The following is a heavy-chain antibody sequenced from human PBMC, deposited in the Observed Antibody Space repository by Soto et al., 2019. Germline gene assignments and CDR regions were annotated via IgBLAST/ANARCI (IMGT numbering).Heavy chain of an antibody. V-gene: IGHV1-46*01. CDR1: GYTFTSYY. Sequence: QVQLVQSGAEVKKPGASVKVSCKASGYTFTSYYMHWVRQAPGQGLEWMGIINPSGGSTSYAQKFQGRVTMTSDTSTSTVYMALSSLRSEDTAVYSCASNLGSSSGWYNWGQGNLVTVSS. D-gene: IGHD6-19*01. CDR3: ASNLGSSSGWYN. CDR2: INPSGGST. J-gene: IGHJ4*02.